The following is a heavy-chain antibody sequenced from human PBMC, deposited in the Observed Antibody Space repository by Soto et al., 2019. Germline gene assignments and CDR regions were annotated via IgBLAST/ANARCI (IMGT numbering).Heavy chain of an antibody. D-gene: IGHD2-8*01. CDR3: VGNGKTYGFDL. V-gene: IGHV4-34*01. CDR1: GGSFSGYY. CDR2: VNHSGST. J-gene: IGHJ3*01. Sequence: SETLSLTCAFYGGSFSGYYWSWIRQPPGKGLEWIGEVNHSGSTTYNSSLKSRVTISVDTASNQFSLRLTSATAADTAVYFCVGNGKTYGFDLCGQGTLVTV.